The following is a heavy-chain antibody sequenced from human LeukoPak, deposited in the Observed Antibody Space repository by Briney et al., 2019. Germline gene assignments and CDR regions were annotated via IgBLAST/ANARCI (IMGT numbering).Heavy chain of an antibody. CDR3: ARDVGGYAFDY. J-gene: IGHJ4*02. Sequence: GGSLRLSCVASGFTFSSYTLHWVRQAPGKGLEWVAVMSYDGSHKFHADSVKGRFTISRDNSKNTLYLQMNSLRAEDTAIYFCARDVGGYAFDYWGQGTLVTVSS. CDR2: MSYDGSHK. V-gene: IGHV3-30*04. CDR1: GFTFSSYT. D-gene: IGHD5-12*01.